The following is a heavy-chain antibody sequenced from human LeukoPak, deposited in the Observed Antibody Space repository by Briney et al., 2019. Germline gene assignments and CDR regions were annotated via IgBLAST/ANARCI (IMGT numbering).Heavy chain of an antibody. V-gene: IGHV1-18*01. J-gene: IGHJ1*01. CDR2: ISTYNGGT. Sequence: ASVKVSCKASGYTFLNYAITWVRQAPGQGLEWMGWISTYNGGTNYAQKFQGRVTMTTDTSTSTAHMELRSLRSDDTAVYYCARDLRPGEGWLYDILTGYYRAEYFGWGQGTLVTVSS. CDR1: GYTFLNYA. D-gene: IGHD3-9*01. CDR3: ARDLRPGEGWLYDILTGYYRAEYFG.